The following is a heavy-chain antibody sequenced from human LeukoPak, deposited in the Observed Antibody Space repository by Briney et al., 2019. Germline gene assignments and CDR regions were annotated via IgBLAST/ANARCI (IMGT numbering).Heavy chain of an antibody. J-gene: IGHJ6*02. V-gene: IGHV1-8*01. CDR3: ARSIRTITYYYYYGMDV. CDR1: GYTFTSYD. Sequence: ASVKVSCKASGYTFTSYDINWVRQATGQGLEWMGWMNPNSGNTGYAQKSQGRVTMTRNTSISTAYMELSSLRSEDTAVYYCARSIRTITYYYYYGMDVWGQGTTVTVSS. CDR2: MNPNSGNT. D-gene: IGHD5-12*01.